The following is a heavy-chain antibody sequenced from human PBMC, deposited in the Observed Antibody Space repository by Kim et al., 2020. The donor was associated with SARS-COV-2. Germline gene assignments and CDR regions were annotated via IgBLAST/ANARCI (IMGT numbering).Heavy chain of an antibody. J-gene: IGHJ3*01. V-gene: IGHV4-31*03. CDR3: AREGKRTLPNWREPF. CDR1: GDSINSGEYF. Sequence: SETLSLTCSVSGDSINSGEYFWGWIRQHPGKGPEGIGYIFYTGRSYYNPSLNSRVTISVATSKNQFSLNPSSVTVADTAEYYWAREGKRTLPNWREPF. CDR2: IFYTGRS. D-gene: IGHD2-8*01.